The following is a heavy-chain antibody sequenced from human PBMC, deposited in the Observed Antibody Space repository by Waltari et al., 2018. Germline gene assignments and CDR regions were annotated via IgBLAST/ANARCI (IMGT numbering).Heavy chain of an antibody. Sequence: EVQLVESGGGLVQPGGSLRLSCSASGFTFSSYWMHWVRQAPGKGLAWVSRMNSEGSSTSYADSVMGRFTISRDNAKNTLYLQMNSLSVDDTAVYYCAELSSSVFDIWGQGTMVTVSS. D-gene: IGHD1-7*01. CDR3: AELSSSVFDI. V-gene: IGHV3-74*01. J-gene: IGHJ3*02. CDR2: MNSEGSST. CDR1: GFTFSSYW.